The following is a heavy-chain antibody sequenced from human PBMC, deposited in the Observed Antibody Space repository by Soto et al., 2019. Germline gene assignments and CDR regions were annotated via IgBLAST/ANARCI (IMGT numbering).Heavy chain of an antibody. CDR3: ARSYCSGGSCYYFDY. CDR1: GGSFSGYY. D-gene: IGHD2-15*01. J-gene: IGHJ4*02. V-gene: IGHV4-34*01. Sequence: SETLSLTCAVYGGSFSGYYWSWIRQPPGKGLEWIGEINHSGSTNYNPSLKSRVTISVDTSKNQFSLKLSSVTAADTAVYYCARSYCSGGSCYYFDYWGQGTLVTVSS. CDR2: INHSGST.